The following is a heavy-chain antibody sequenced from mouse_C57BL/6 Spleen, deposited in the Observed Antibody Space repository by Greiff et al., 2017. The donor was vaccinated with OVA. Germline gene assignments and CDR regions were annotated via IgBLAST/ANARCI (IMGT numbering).Heavy chain of an antibody. CDR1: GFNIKDDY. CDR2: IDPENGDT. D-gene: IGHD4-1*01. Sequence: EVQLQQSGAELVRPGASVKLSCTASGFNIKDDYMHWVKQRPEQGLEWIGWIDPENGDTEYASKFQGKATITADTSSNTAYLQLSSLTSEDTAVYYRTSLRTGTEVDFDVWGTGTTVTVSS. CDR3: TSLRTGTEVDFDV. J-gene: IGHJ1*03. V-gene: IGHV14-4*01.